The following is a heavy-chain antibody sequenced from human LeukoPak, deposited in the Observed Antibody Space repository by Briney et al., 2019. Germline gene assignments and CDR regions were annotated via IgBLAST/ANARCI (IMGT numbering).Heavy chain of an antibody. V-gene: IGHV4-39*07. CDR1: GGSISSSSYY. D-gene: IGHD2-15*01. J-gene: IGHJ4*02. Sequence: SETLSLTCTVSGGSISSSSYYWGWVRQPPGKGLEWIGSIYYSGSTYYNPSLKSRVTISVDTSKNQFSLKLSSVTAADTAVYYCARGTPISDYWGQGTLVTVSS. CDR2: IYYSGST. CDR3: ARGTPISDY.